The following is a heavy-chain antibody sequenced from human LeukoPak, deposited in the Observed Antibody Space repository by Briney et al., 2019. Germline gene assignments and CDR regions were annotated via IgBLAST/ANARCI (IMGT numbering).Heavy chain of an antibody. D-gene: IGHD5-18*01. CDR1: GYTFTSYD. CDR3: AREGYSYGYYYYYGMDV. Sequence: GASVKVPCKASGYTFTSYDINWVRQATGQGLEWMGWMNPNSGNTGYAQKFQGRVTMTRNTSISTAYMELSSLRSEDTAVYYCAREGYSYGYYYYYGMDVWGQGTTVTVSS. J-gene: IGHJ6*02. V-gene: IGHV1-8*01. CDR2: MNPNSGNT.